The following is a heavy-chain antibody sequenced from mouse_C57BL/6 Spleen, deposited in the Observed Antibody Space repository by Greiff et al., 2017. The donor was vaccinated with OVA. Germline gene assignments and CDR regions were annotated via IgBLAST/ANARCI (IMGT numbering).Heavy chain of an antibody. Sequence: VQLKQSGAELVRPGASVKLSCTASGFNIKDDYMHWVKQRPEQGLEWIGWIDPENGDTEYASKFQGKATITADTSSNTAYLQLSSLTSEDTAVYYRTTDYRYAMDYWGQGTSVTVSS. D-gene: IGHD2-14*01. CDR3: TTDYRYAMDY. V-gene: IGHV14-4*01. CDR1: GFNIKDDY. CDR2: IDPENGDT. J-gene: IGHJ4*01.